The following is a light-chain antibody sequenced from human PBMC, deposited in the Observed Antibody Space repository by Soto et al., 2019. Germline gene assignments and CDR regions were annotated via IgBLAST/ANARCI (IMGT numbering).Light chain of an antibody. CDR2: DAS. V-gene: IGKV3-11*01. CDR3: QQRSNWL. J-gene: IGKJ3*01. CDR1: QSVSGF. Sequence: EIVLPQAPATLSLSPGERVTLSCRTSQSVSGFLAWYQQKPGQAPRLLIYDASNRAAGIPARFSGSGSGTDFTLTISSLEPEDFAVYYCQQRSNWLFGPGTKVYI.